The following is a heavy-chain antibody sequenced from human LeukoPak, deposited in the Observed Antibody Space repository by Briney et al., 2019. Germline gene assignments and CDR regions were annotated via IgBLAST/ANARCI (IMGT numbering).Heavy chain of an antibody. J-gene: IGHJ4*02. CDR2: IYYSGST. V-gene: IGHV4-38-2*02. CDR1: GYSISSGYY. Sequence: SETLSLTCTVSGYSISSGYYWGWIRQPPGKGLEWIGSIYYSGSTYYNPSLKSRVTISVDTSKNQFSLKLSSVTAADTAVYYCARPVSMYSSGWYLFWGQGTLVTVSS. CDR3: ARPVSMYSSGWYLF. D-gene: IGHD6-19*01.